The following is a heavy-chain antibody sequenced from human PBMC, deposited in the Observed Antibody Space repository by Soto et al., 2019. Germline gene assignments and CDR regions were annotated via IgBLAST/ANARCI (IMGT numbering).Heavy chain of an antibody. Sequence: GGSLRLSCAASGFTFSNYAMTWVRQAPGKGLEWVSVISGSSGTTNYGDSVKGRFAISRDNSKNTLYLQMNSVRAEDTALYYCARDVYSDTPGLSRLRVDGLDVWGPGTTVTVSS. V-gene: IGHV3-23*01. CDR3: ARDVYSDTPGLSRLRVDGLDV. CDR1: GFTFSNYA. CDR2: ISGSSGTT. J-gene: IGHJ6*02. D-gene: IGHD1-20*01.